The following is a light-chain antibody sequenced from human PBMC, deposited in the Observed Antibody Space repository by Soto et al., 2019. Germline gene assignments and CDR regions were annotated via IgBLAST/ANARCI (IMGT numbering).Light chain of an antibody. CDR3: QSYDSSLSISV. CDR2: GDI. J-gene: IGLJ2*01. V-gene: IGLV1-40*01. Sequence: QAVVTQPPSVSGAPGQRVSISCTGTSSNIGAGYDVHWYQHLPGTAPKLLIFGDINRPSGVPDRFSDSKSGTSASLAITGRQAEDEADYYCQSYDSSLSISVFGGGTKLTVL. CDR1: SSNIGAGYD.